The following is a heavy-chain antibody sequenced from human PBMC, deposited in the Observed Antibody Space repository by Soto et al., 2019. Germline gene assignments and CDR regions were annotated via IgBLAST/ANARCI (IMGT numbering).Heavy chain of an antibody. CDR2: INPNSGGT. Sequence: GASVKVSCKASGYTFTGYYMHWVRQAPGQGLEWMGWINPNSGGTNYAQKFQGWVTMTRDTSISTAYMELSRLRSDDTAVYYCATGELYSSSWEDYYGMDVWGQGTTVTVSS. J-gene: IGHJ6*02. D-gene: IGHD6-13*01. CDR3: ATGELYSSSWEDYYGMDV. CDR1: GYTFTGYY. V-gene: IGHV1-2*04.